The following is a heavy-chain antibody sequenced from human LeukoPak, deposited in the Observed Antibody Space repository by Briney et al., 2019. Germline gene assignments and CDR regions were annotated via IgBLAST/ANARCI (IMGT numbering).Heavy chain of an antibody. CDR3: ARGQPGHNWFDP. Sequence: PSETLSLTCTVSGGSISSSSYYWGWIRQPPGKGLEWIGEINHSGSTNYNPSLKSRVTISVDTSKNQFSLKLSSVTAADTAVYYCARGQPGHNWFDPWGQGTLVTVSS. CDR1: GGSISSSSYY. J-gene: IGHJ5*02. CDR2: INHSGST. V-gene: IGHV4-39*07.